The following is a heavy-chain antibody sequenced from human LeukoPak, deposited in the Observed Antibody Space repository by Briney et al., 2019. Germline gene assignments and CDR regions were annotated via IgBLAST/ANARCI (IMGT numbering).Heavy chain of an antibody. V-gene: IGHV3-30*04. J-gene: IGHJ4*02. CDR1: GFTFSSYA. CDR3: ASGYCSSGSCYSLDY. Sequence: GRSLRLSCAASGFTFSSYAMSWVRQAPGKGLEWVAVISYGGSNKYYADSVKGRFTISRDNSKNSLYLQMNSLRAEDTAVYYCASGYCSSGSCYSLDYWGQGTLVTVSS. CDR2: ISYGGSNK. D-gene: IGHD2-15*01.